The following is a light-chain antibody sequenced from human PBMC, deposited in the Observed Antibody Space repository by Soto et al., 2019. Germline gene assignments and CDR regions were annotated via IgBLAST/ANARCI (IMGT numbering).Light chain of an antibody. CDR1: QSVSSSY. J-gene: IGKJ1*01. Sequence: EIVLTQSPGTLSLSPGERATLSCRASQSVSSSYLAWYQQKPGQAPRLLIYGASSSATGIPHRFSGSGSGTDFTLTISRLEPEDFAVYYCQQYGSSPWTFGKGTKVEIK. CDR3: QQYGSSPWT. CDR2: GAS. V-gene: IGKV3-20*01.